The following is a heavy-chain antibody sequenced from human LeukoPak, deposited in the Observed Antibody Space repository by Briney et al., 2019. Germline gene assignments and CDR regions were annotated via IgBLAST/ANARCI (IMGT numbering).Heavy chain of an antibody. CDR3: AKVPPARIVGATDPSDY. CDR2: ISGSGGST. CDR1: GFTFDDYA. D-gene: IGHD1-26*01. Sequence: GGSLRLSCAASGFTFDDYAMHWVRQAPGKGLEWVSAISGSGGSTYYADSVKGRFTISRDNSKNTLYLQMNSLRAEDTAVYYCAKVPPARIVGATDPSDYWGQGTLVTVSS. J-gene: IGHJ4*02. V-gene: IGHV3-23*01.